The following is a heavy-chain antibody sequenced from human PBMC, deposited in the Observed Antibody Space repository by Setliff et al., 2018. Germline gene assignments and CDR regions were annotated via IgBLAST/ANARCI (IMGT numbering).Heavy chain of an antibody. CDR1: GYTFTDYY. CDR3: AEGVGYSYGYDS. Sequence: ASVKVSCKASGYTFTDYYMHWVRQAPGQGLEWMGRISPNSGGTNYAQKFQGRVTITADKSTSTVYMEVSGLTSEDTAVYYCAEGVGYSYGYDSWGQGTLVTVSS. V-gene: IGHV1-2*06. J-gene: IGHJ5*01. D-gene: IGHD5-18*01. CDR2: ISPNSGGT.